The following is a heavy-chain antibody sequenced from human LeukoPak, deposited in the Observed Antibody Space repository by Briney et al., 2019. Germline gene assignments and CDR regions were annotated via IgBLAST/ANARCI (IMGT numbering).Heavy chain of an antibody. CDR1: GYTFTSYV. Sequence: ASVKVSCKASGYTFTSYVMHRVRQAPGQRLEWMGWINAGNGNTKYSQKFQGRVTITRDTSASTAYMELSSLRSEDTAVYYCARDNLWFGPGGMDVWGKGTTVTVSS. J-gene: IGHJ6*04. CDR3: ARDNLWFGPGGMDV. V-gene: IGHV1-3*01. D-gene: IGHD3-10*01. CDR2: INAGNGNT.